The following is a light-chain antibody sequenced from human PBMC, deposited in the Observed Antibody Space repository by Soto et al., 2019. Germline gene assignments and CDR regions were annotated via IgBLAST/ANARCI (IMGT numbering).Light chain of an antibody. CDR3: SSYTGTSALIL. CDR1: SSDVGGYDY. Sequence: QSVVTQPASVSGSPGQSITISCTGTSSDVGGYDYVSWYQQYPGKAPRLIIYEVSNRPSGVSNRFSGSKSGNTASLTISGLRAEDEGDYFCSSYTGTSALILFGGGNKVTVL. V-gene: IGLV2-14*01. J-gene: IGLJ2*01. CDR2: EVS.